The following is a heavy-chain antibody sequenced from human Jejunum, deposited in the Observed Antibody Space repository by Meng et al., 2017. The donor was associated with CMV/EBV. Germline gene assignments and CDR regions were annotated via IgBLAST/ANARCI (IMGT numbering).Heavy chain of an antibody. D-gene: IGHD1-1*01. CDR2: IYWDDDK. J-gene: IGHJ4*02. CDR1: VG. CDR3: VHRKDYSGNWNGGSADY. V-gene: IGHV2-5*02. Sequence: VGLGWIRPPTGKALEWLAFIYWDDDKRYNPSLKNRLTITKDAPKNQVALTMTNMDPADTATYHCVHRKDYSGNWNGGSADYWGQGALVTVSS.